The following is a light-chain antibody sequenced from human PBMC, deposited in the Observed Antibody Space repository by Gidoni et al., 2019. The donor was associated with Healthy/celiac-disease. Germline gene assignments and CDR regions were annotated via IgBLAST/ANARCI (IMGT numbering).Light chain of an antibody. Sequence: DIQMTKSPSSLSASVGDSVTITCRASQSISSYLNWYQQKPGKAPKLLIYAASSLQSGVPSRFSGSGSGTDFTLTISSLQPEDFATDYCQQSYSTPPEGTFGQGTKVEIK. CDR2: AAS. CDR3: QQSYSTPPEGT. V-gene: IGKV1-39*01. CDR1: QSISSY. J-gene: IGKJ1*01.